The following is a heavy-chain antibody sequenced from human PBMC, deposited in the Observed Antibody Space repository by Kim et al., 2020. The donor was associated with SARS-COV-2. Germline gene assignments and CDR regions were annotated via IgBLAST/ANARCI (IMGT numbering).Heavy chain of an antibody. CDR3: ARIISGAGNY. Sequence: GGSLRLSCAASGFTFSHYWMHWVRQAPGKGLVWVSHSNGDGTTPNSAGAVKGRFSISRDHAKHTLYLHMNSLRAEDTAVYYCARIISGAGNYWGQGTLVTVSS. CDR2: SNGDGTTP. CDR1: GFTFSHYW. D-gene: IGHD6-19*01. V-gene: IGHV3-74*01. J-gene: IGHJ4*02.